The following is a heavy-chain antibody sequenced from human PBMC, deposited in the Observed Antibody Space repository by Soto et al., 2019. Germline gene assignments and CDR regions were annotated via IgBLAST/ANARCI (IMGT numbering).Heavy chain of an antibody. CDR2: ISYDGSNK. V-gene: IGHV3-30-3*01. CDR1: GFTFSSYA. CDR3: ANQIRYFDWFFPFDY. J-gene: IGHJ4*02. Sequence: PGGSLRLSCAASGFTFSSYAMNWVRQAPGKGLEWVAVISYDGSNKYYADSVKGRFTISRDNSKNTVYLQMSSLKTEDTAVYYCANQIRYFDWFFPFDYWGPGALGTVS. D-gene: IGHD3-9*01.